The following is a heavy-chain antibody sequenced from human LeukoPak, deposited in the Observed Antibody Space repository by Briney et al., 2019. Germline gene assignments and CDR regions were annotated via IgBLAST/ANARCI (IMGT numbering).Heavy chain of an antibody. Sequence: PGGSLRLSCAASGLTFSSYWMTWVRQAPGKGLEWVANIRQDGSEKYYVDSVKGRFTISRDNAKNSLYLQMNSLRAEDTAVYYCASRDGSYGYWGQGTLVTVSS. V-gene: IGHV3-7*01. CDR2: IRQDGSEK. CDR1: GLTFSSYW. D-gene: IGHD1-26*01. J-gene: IGHJ4*02. CDR3: ASRDGSYGY.